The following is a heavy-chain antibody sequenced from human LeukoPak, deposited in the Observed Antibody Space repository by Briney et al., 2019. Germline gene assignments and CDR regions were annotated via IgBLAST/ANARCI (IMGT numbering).Heavy chain of an antibody. Sequence: SETLSLTCAVSGGSISNNWWSWVRQPPGEGLEWIGEIYHSGSTNYNPSLKSRVTISVDKSKNHFSLKLSSVTAADTAVYYCARAVAYYMDVWGTGTTVSVSS. CDR1: GGSISNNW. V-gene: IGHV4-4*02. D-gene: IGHD2-15*01. CDR3: ARAVAYYMDV. J-gene: IGHJ6*03. CDR2: IYHSGST.